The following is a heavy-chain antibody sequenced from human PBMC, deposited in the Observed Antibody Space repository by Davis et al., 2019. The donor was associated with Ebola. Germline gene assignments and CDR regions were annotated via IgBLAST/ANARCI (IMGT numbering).Heavy chain of an antibody. J-gene: IGHJ5*02. Sequence: LRLSCTVSGASINSGDYYWSWIRQHPGKGLEWIGYIYYSGSTYYNPSLKSRVTISVDTSKNQFSLKLSSVTAADTAAYYCARREPDCSSTSCHNWFDPWGQGTLVTVSS. D-gene: IGHD2-2*01. CDR2: IYYSGST. V-gene: IGHV4-30-4*08. CDR3: ARREPDCSSTSCHNWFDP. CDR1: GASINSGDYY.